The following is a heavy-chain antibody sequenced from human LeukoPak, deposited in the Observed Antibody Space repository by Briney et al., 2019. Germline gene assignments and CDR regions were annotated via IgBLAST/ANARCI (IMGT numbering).Heavy chain of an antibody. CDR3: AKAGVLRYFDWSHDY. J-gene: IGHJ4*02. CDR1: GFTFSSYA. V-gene: IGHV3-23*01. D-gene: IGHD3-9*01. CDR2: ISGSGGST. Sequence: GGSLRLSCATSGFTFSSYAMSWVRQAPGKGLEWVSAISGSGGSTYYADSVKGRFTISRDNSKNTLYLQMNSLRAEDTAVYYCAKAGVLRYFDWSHDYWGQGTLVTVSS.